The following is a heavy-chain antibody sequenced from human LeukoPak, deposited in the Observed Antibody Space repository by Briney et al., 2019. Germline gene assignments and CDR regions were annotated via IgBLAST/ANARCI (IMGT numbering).Heavy chain of an antibody. CDR1: GYTFTGYA. D-gene: IGHD3-10*01. CDR2: INTNTGNP. CDR3: ARGDGSGSYYNAQPDY. J-gene: IGHJ4*02. Sequence: ASVKVSCKASGYTFTGYAMNWVRQAPGQGLEWMGWINTNTGNPTYAQGFTGRFVFSLDTSVSTAYLQISSLKAEDTAVYYCARGDGSGSYYNAQPDYWGQGTLVTVSS. V-gene: IGHV7-4-1*02.